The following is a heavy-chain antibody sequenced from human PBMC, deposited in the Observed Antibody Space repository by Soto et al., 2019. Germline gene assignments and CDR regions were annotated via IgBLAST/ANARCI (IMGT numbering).Heavy chain of an antibody. Sequence: TLSLTCSVSGGSISGATYYWTWIRQVPGNGLEWLGYSHSGSTCYNPSLKTRLSISVVASKNQFSLTLQCVTAADAALYYWPRSIPPCGAVWRWFAPLCHGTLVTVSS. D-gene: IGHD2-21*01. J-gene: IGHJ5*02. CDR3: PRSIPPCGAVWRWFAP. CDR2: SHSGST. V-gene: IGHV4-30-4*01. CDR1: GGSISGATYY.